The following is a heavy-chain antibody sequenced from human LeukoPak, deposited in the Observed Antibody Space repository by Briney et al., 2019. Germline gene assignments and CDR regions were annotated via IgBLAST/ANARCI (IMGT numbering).Heavy chain of an antibody. CDR3: ARDLLLWFGELFGNWFDP. Sequence: ASVKVSCKASGYTFTGYYIHWVRQAPGQGLEWMGWINPNSGGTNYAHKFQGRVTMTGDTSISTAYLELSRLRSDDTAVYDWARDLLLWFGELFGNWFDPWGQGTLVTVSS. CDR2: INPNSGGT. J-gene: IGHJ5*02. CDR1: GYTFTGYY. D-gene: IGHD3-10*01. V-gene: IGHV1-2*02.